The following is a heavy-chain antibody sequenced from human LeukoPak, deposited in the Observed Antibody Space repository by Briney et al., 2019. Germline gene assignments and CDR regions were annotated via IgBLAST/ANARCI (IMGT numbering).Heavy chain of an antibody. D-gene: IGHD6-25*01. V-gene: IGHV1-46*01. CDR2: INPSGGST. CDR3: ARCLAAHPPNYYYYMDV. J-gene: IGHJ6*03. Sequence: GASVKVSCKASGYTFTSYYMHWVRQAPGQGLEWMGIINPSGGSTSYAQKFQGRVTMTRDMSTSTVYMELSSLRSEDTAVYYCARCLAAHPPNYYYYMDVWGKGTTVTVSS. CDR1: GYTFTSYY.